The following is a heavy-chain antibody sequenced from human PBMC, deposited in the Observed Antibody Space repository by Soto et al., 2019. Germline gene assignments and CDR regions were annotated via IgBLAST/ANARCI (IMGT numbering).Heavy chain of an antibody. CDR3: ARQATMVWGLIAGDYYYYYMDV. D-gene: IGHD3-10*01. V-gene: IGHV4-39*01. CDR2: IYYSGST. Sequence: QLQLQESGPGLVKPSETLSLTCTVSGGSISSSSYYWGWIRQPPGKGLEWIGSIYYSGSTYYNPSLKSRVTISVDTSKNQFSLKLSSVTAADTAVYYCARQATMVWGLIAGDYYYYYMDVWGKGTTVTVSS. CDR1: GGSISSSSYY. J-gene: IGHJ6*03.